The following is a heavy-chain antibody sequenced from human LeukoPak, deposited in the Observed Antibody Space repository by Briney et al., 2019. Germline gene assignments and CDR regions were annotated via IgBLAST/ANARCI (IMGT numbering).Heavy chain of an antibody. D-gene: IGHD5-24*01. CDR3: ARFRDGCNFVDS. CDR1: AGSIGNYY. CDR2: IHYSGST. Sequence: SETLSLTCTVSAGSIGNYYWIWIRQPPGKRLEWIGYIHYSGSTNYSPSLKSRVTISVDTSKNQFSLRLISVTAADTAVYYCARFRDGCNFVDSWGQGTLVTVSS. V-gene: IGHV4-59*01. J-gene: IGHJ4*02.